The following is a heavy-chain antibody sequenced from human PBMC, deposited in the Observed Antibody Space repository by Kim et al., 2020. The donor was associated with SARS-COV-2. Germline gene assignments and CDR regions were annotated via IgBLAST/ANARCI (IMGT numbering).Heavy chain of an antibody. J-gene: IGHJ5*02. CDR3: ARDHGFDDSSGYYYGNWFDP. D-gene: IGHD3-22*01. V-gene: IGHV4-59*13. CDR1: GGSISSYY. CDR2: IYYSGST. Sequence: SETLSLTCTVSGGSISSYYWSWIRQPPGKGLEWIGYIYYSGSTNYNPSLKSRVTISVDTSKNQFSLKLSSVTAADTAVYYCARDHGFDDSSGYYYGNWFDPWGQGTLVTVSS.